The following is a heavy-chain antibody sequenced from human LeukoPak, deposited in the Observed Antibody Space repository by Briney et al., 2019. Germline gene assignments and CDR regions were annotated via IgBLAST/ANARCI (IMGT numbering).Heavy chain of an antibody. CDR1: GGTISSYY. J-gene: IGHJ5*02. CDR3: ARELVVVPAASNWFDP. Sequence: SETLSLTCTVSGGTISSYYWSWIRQPPGKGLEWIGYINYSRSTNYNPSLKSRVTISVDTSKNQFSLKLSSVTAADTAVYYCARELVVVPAASNWFDPWGQGTLVTVSS. D-gene: IGHD2-2*01. V-gene: IGHV4-59*01. CDR2: INYSRST.